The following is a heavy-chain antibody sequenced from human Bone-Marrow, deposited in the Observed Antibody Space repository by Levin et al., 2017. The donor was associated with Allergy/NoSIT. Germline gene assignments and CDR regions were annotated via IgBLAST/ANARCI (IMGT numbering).Heavy chain of an antibody. V-gene: IGHV1-2*06. J-gene: IGHJ3*01. CDR3: ARGSDLYYAYDF. CDR2: INPHDGAT. CDR1: GYTFTGYY. D-gene: IGHD2-15*01. Sequence: GESLKISCRTSGYTFTGYYLHWVRQAPGQGLEWVGRINPHDGATDYAETFQGRVTMTMDTSIRTAYMELTRLTSEDTAVYYCARGSDLYYAYDFWGQGTIVTVSS.